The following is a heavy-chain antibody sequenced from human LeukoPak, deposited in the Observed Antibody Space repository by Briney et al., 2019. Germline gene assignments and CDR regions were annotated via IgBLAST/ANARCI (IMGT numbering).Heavy chain of an antibody. D-gene: IGHD5-18*01. J-gene: IGHJ4*02. CDR2: ISGSGGST. V-gene: IGHV3-23*01. Sequence: QAGGSLRLSCAASGFTFSSYAMSWVRQAPGKGLEWVSAISGSGGSTYYADSVKGRFTISRDNSKNTLYLQMNSLRAEDTAVYFCARDAGALVTHFDSWGQGTLVAVSS. CDR1: GFTFSSYA. CDR3: ARDAGALVTHFDS.